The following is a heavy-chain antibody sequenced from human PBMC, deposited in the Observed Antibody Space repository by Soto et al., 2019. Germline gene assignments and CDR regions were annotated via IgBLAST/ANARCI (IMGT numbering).Heavy chain of an antibody. D-gene: IGHD2-15*01. CDR1: GFTFNIYA. CDR3: AKGMSPQLLPNYSDD. CDR2: ISPNGNNV. J-gene: IGHJ4*02. V-gene: IGHV3-23*01. Sequence: PGGSLRLSCGASGFTFNIYAMTWVRQAPGKGLEWVAAISPNGNNVYYADSVTARFTISRDNFRNTVSLQMNSLRAEDTGVYFCAKGMSPQLLPNYSDDWGQGTMVTVSS.